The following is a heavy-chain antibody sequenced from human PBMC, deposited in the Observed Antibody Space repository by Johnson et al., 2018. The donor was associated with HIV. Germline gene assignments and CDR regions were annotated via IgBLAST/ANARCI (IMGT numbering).Heavy chain of an antibody. CDR1: GFTFSSYG. J-gene: IGHJ3*02. CDR2: ISYDGINK. D-gene: IGHD2/OR15-2a*01. V-gene: IGHV3-30*03. Sequence: QVQLVESGGGVVQPGRSLRLSCAASGFTFSSYGMHWVRQAPGKGLEWVAVISYDGINKYYADSVKGRFTISRDNSKNTLYLQMNSLRAEDTAVYYCATNRGGAFDIWGQGTMVTVS. CDR3: ATNRGGAFDI.